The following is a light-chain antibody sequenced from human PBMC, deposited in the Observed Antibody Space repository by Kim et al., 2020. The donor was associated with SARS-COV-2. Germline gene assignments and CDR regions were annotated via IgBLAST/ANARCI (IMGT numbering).Light chain of an antibody. CDR1: RSDVGGYNY. CDR2: DVS. CDR3: SSYTSSYTSSDSLVFGVV. V-gene: IGLV2-14*03. J-gene: IGLJ2*01. Sequence: QSALTQPASVSGSPGQSITISCTGTRSDVGGYNYVSWYQQHPGKAPKLMIYDVSSRPSGVSNRFSGSKSGNTASLTISGLQAEDEADYYCSSYTSSYTSSDSLVFGVVFGGGTKLTVL.